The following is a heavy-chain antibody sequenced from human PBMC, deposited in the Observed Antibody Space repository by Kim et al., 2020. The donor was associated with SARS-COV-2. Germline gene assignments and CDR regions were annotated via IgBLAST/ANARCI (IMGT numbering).Heavy chain of an antibody. V-gene: IGHV3-74*01. Sequence: DSVKGRFTISRDNAKNTLYLQMNSLGAEDAAVYFCARGYCVSNGCYQLDYWGQGTLVTVSS. J-gene: IGHJ4*02. CDR3: ARGYCVSNGCYQLDY. D-gene: IGHD2-2*01.